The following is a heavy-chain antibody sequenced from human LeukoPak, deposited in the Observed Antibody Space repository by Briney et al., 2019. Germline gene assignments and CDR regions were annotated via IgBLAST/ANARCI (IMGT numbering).Heavy chain of an antibody. V-gene: IGHV3-53*01. J-gene: IGHJ1*01. D-gene: IGHD2-2*01. Sequence: GGSLKLSCAVSGFTVSSNYMIWARQASGKGLEWVSIIYSGGNTYYADSVKGRFTISRDNSKNTLYLQMNSLRAEDTAVYYCGRGRDHQLLGFFQHWGQGTLVTVSS. CDR3: GRGRDHQLLGFFQH. CDR1: GFTVSSNY. CDR2: IYSGGNT.